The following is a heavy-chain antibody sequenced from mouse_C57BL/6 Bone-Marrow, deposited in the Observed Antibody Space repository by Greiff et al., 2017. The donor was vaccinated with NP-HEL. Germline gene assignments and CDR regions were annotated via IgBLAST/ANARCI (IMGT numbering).Heavy chain of an antibody. V-gene: IGHV3-8*01. CDR3: ARYPPHLPYAMDY. D-gene: IGHD5-5*01. CDR2: ISYSGST. J-gene: IGHJ4*01. Sequence: EVQRVESGPGLAKPSQTLSLTCSVTGYSITSDYWNWIRKFPGNKLEYMGYISYSGSTYYNPSLKSRISITRDTSKNQYYLQLNSVTTEDTATYYCARYPPHLPYAMDYWGQGTSVTVSS. CDR1: GYSITSDY.